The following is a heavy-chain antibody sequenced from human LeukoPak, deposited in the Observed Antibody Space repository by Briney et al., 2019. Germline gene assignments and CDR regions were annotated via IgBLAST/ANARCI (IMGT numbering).Heavy chain of an antibody. CDR3: ARNIAAPGDFDY. Sequence: PGGSLRLSCTASGFTVSSYYMSWVRQAPGKGLEWISYISDSGNTKYYADSVKGRFTISRDNAKNSLLLQMNSLESEDTGLYYCARNIAAPGDFDYWGQGTLVTVSS. V-gene: IGHV3-11*04. D-gene: IGHD6-13*01. CDR1: GFTVSSYY. CDR2: ISDSGNTK. J-gene: IGHJ4*02.